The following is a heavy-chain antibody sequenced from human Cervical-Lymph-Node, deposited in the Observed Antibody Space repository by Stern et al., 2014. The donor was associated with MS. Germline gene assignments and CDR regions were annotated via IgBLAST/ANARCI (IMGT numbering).Heavy chain of an antibody. Sequence: VQLEESGPGPVKPSETLSLTCTVSGGSISGYDCSWIRQPPGKGLEWIGHIYYSGSTNYIPSLKSRVTISIDTPKNQFSLKLTSVTAADTAVYYCARSRDAYSPLTYWGQGIPVTVSS. CDR2: IYYSGST. CDR3: ARSRDAYSPLTY. D-gene: IGHD5-24*01. V-gene: IGHV4-59*01. CDR1: GGSISGYD. J-gene: IGHJ4*02.